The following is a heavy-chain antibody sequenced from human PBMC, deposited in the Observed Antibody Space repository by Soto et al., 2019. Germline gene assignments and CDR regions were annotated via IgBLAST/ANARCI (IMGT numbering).Heavy chain of an antibody. CDR3: ARPPGSGTLFAN. CDR2: IFPDYSDI. V-gene: IGHV5-51*01. CDR1: GYSFTNSW. D-gene: IGHD2-15*01. J-gene: IGHJ4*02. Sequence: HGESLKISCQGSGYSFTNSWIGWVRQVPGRGLEWVGIIFPDYSDIRYRPSFQGRVTISADKSINTAYLQWSSLRASDTAIYFCARPPGSGTLFANWGQGTPVTVSS.